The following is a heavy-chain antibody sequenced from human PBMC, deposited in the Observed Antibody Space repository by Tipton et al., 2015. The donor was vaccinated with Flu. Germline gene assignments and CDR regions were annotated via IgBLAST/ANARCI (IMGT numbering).Heavy chain of an antibody. CDR1: GYSISSGYW. J-gene: IGHJ4*02. Sequence: GLVKPSETLSLTCAASGYSISSGYWWGWIRQPPGKGLEWIGIMYHTGSAYYNPSLKSRVTISADTSKNQFSLKLSPVTAADTAVYYCARGAQLWRLQYFDYWGQGTLVIVSS. D-gene: IGHD2-2*01. CDR2: MYHTGSA. V-gene: IGHV4-38-2*01. CDR3: ARGAQLWRLQYFDY.